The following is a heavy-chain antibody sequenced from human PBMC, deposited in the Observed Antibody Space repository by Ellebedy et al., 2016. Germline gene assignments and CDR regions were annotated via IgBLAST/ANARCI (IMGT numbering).Heavy chain of an antibody. V-gene: IGHV3-33*01. Sequence: GGSLRLSCAASGFTFSSYGMHWVRQAPGKGLEWVAVIWYDGSNKYYADSVKGRFTISRDNSKNTLYLQMNSLRAEDTAVYYCARAAITMIAPTNWYFDLWGRGTLVTVSS. CDR1: GFTFSSYG. J-gene: IGHJ2*01. D-gene: IGHD3-22*01. CDR2: IWYDGSNK. CDR3: ARAAITMIAPTNWYFDL.